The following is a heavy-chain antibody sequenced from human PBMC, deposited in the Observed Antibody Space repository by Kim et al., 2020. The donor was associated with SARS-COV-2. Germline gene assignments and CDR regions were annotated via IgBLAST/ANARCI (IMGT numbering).Heavy chain of an antibody. D-gene: IGHD1-7*01. J-gene: IGHJ2*01. CDR1: GGSFSGYY. CDR2: INHSGST. V-gene: IGHV4-34*01. Sequence: SETLSLTCAVYGGSFSGYYWSWIRQPPGKGLEWIGEINHSGSTNYNPSLKSRVTISVDTSKNQFSLKLSSVTAADTAVYYCARGRRGYNRNYVYFDLWGRGTLVTVSS. CDR3: ARGRRGYNRNYVYFDL.